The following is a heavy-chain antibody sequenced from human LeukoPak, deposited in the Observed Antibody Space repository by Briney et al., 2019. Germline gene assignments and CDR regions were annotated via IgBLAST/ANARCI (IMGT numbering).Heavy chain of an antibody. V-gene: IGHV1-69*13. CDR1: GGTFSSYA. CDR2: IIPIFGTA. D-gene: IGHD7-27*01. CDR3: AREDPNWGSIQLDY. J-gene: IGHJ4*02. Sequence: SVKVSCKASGGTFSSYAISWVRQAPGQGLEWMGSIIPIFGTANYAQKFQGRVTITPDESTGTAYMELSSLRAEDRAVYYCAREDPNWGSIQLDYWGQGTLVSVSS.